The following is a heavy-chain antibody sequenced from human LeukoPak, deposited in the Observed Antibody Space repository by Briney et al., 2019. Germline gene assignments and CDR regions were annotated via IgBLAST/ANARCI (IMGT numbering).Heavy chain of an antibody. J-gene: IGHJ4*02. D-gene: IGHD5-12*01. Sequence: ASVKVSCKASGYTFTSYYMHWVRQAPGQGLEWMGIINPSGGSTSYAQKFQGRVTMTRDTSTSTVYMELSSLGSEDTAVYYCARDFSLRVTITYYFDYWGQGTLVTVSS. CDR1: GYTFTSYY. CDR2: INPSGGST. CDR3: ARDFSLRVTITYYFDY. V-gene: IGHV1-46*01.